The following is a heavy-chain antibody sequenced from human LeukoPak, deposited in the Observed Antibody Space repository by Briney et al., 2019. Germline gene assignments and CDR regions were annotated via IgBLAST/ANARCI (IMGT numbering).Heavy chain of an antibody. Sequence: GGSLRLSCAASGFTFSSYSMNWVRQAPGKGLEWVSSISSSSSYIYYADSVKGRFTISRDNAKNSLYLQMNSLRAEDTAVYYCARGDSSGYYYSDYWGKGTLVTVSS. J-gene: IGHJ4*02. CDR1: GFTFSSYS. D-gene: IGHD3-22*01. V-gene: IGHV3-21*01. CDR3: ARGDSSGYYYSDY. CDR2: ISSSSSYI.